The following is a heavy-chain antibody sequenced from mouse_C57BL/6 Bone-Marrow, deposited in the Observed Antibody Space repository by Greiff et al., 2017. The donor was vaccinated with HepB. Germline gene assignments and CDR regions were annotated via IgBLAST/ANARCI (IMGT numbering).Heavy chain of an antibody. CDR3: ARDRDGYYGYFDV. Sequence: EVMLVESGGGLVKPGGSLKLSCAASGFTLSSYAMSWVRQTPEKRLEWVATISDGGSYTYYPDNVKGRFTISRDNAKNNLYLQMSHLKSEDTAMYYCARDRDGYYGYFDVWGTGSTVTVAS. D-gene: IGHD2-3*01. J-gene: IGHJ1*03. V-gene: IGHV5-4*01. CDR2: ISDGGSYT. CDR1: GFTLSSYA.